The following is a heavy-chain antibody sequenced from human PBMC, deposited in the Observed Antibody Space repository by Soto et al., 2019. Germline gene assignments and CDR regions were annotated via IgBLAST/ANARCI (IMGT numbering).Heavy chain of an antibody. Sequence: EVQLVESGGGLVQPGVSLRLSCAASGFTFSSYWMHWVRQAPGKGLVWVSRINSDGSSTSYADSVKGRFTISRDNAKNTLYLQMNSLRAEDTAVYYCARDPVDSGWYEDWGQGTLVTVSS. D-gene: IGHD6-19*01. CDR3: ARDPVDSGWYED. V-gene: IGHV3-74*01. CDR2: INSDGSST. J-gene: IGHJ4*02. CDR1: GFTFSSYW.